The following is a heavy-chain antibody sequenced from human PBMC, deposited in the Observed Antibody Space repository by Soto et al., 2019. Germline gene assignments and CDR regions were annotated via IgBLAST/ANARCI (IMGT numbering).Heavy chain of an antibody. CDR2: MNPNSGNT. CDR3: ARYGYSSTKPAYYYYMDV. D-gene: IGHD6-13*01. Sequence: QVQLVQSGAEVKKPGASVKVSCKASGYTFTSYDINWVRQATGQGLEWMGWMNPNSGNTGYAQKFQGRVTMTRNTSISTAYMELSSLRSEDTAVYYCARYGYSSTKPAYYYYMDVWGKGTTVTVSS. J-gene: IGHJ6*03. CDR1: GYTFTSYD. V-gene: IGHV1-8*01.